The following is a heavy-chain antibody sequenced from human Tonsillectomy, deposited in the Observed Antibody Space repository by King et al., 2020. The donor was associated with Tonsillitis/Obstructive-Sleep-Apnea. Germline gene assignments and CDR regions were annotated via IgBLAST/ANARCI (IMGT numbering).Heavy chain of an antibody. CDR1: GFTFSSYA. CDR2: ISYDGSNK. J-gene: IGHJ4*02. D-gene: IGHD2-2*01. Sequence: VQLVESGGGVVQPGRSLRLSCAASGFTFSSYAMHWVRQAPGKGLEWVAVISYDGSNKYYADSVKGRFTISRDNSKNTLYLQMNSLRAEDTAVYYCARGGPAVVPAASNHPNYWCQGTLVTVSA. CDR3: ARGGPAVVPAASNHPNY. V-gene: IGHV3-30*04.